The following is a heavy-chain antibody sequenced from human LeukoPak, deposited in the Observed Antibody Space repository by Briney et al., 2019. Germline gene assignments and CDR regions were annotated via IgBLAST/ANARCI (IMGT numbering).Heavy chain of an antibody. D-gene: IGHD3-9*01. Sequence: GGSLRLSCAASAFTFSNYWMNWVRQTPGKGLEWVANMKHAGSEKYYVDCVKGRCTISTGNARNILYLQMNNHRADDTALYYYAMSPILTRYYPPSHFDYWGQGTLVTVSS. CDR3: AMSPILTRYYPPSHFDY. J-gene: IGHJ4*02. CDR1: AFTFSNYW. V-gene: IGHV3-7*01. CDR2: MKHAGSEK.